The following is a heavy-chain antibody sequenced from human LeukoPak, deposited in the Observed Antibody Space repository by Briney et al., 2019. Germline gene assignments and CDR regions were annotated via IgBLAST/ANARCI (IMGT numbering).Heavy chain of an antibody. D-gene: IGHD2-2*01. Sequence: GGSLRLSCAASGFTFSSYAMSWVRQAPGKGLEWVSAISGGSTYYADSVKGRFTISRDNSKNTLYLQMNSLRAEDTAVYYCAKDSFFDYWGQGTLVTVPS. J-gene: IGHJ4*02. CDR1: GFTFSSYA. CDR3: AKDSFFDY. V-gene: IGHV3-23*01. CDR2: ISGGST.